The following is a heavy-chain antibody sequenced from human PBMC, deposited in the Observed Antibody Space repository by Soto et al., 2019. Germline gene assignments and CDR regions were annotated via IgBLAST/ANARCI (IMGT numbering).Heavy chain of an antibody. CDR3: ARGLEVIAATPQWDF. D-gene: IGHD2-15*01. CDR1: GGSISSGDYF. Sequence: QVQLQESGPGLVKPSQTLSLICTVSGGSISSGDYFWSWIRQPPGKGLEWIGYIYYSGSTYYNPSLKSRVTISVDRSKNQFSLKLSSVTAADTAVYYCARGLEVIAATPQWDFWGQGTLVTVSS. J-gene: IGHJ4*02. CDR2: IYYSGST. V-gene: IGHV4-30-4*01.